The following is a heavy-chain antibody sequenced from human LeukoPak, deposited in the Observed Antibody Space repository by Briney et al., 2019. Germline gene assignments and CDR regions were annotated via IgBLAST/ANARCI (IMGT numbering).Heavy chain of an antibody. Sequence: PSETLSLTCIVSGGSISTYHWSWIRQAPGKGLDWIGYIYTSGSTNYNPSVKSRVTIPVDTSKNQLTLKLSSVTAADTAVYYCARLLSLVVPADNSHYYMDVWGRGTTVTVSS. D-gene: IGHD2-2*01. CDR3: ARLLSLVVPADNSHYYMDV. CDR1: GGSISTYH. V-gene: IGHV4-4*09. CDR2: IYTSGST. J-gene: IGHJ6*03.